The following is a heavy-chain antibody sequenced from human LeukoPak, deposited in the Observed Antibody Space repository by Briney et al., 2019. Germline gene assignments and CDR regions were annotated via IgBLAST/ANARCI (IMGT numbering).Heavy chain of an antibody. D-gene: IGHD2-2*01. J-gene: IGHJ4*02. CDR2: IKKDGSEK. Sequence: GGSLRLSCAASGFTFSSYWMSWVRQAPGKGLEWVANIKKDGSEKYYVDSVKGRFTISRDNAKTSLYLQMNSLRAEDTAVYYCARVMGRYCSSTSCYVDYWGQGTLVTVSS. CDR3: ARVMGRYCSSTSCYVDY. CDR1: GFTFSSYW. V-gene: IGHV3-7*01.